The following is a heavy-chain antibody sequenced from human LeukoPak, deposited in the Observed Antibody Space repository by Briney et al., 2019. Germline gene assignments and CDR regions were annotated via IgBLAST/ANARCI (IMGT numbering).Heavy chain of an antibody. Sequence: SVKVSCKASGYTFTGYYMHWVRQAPGQGLEWMGGIIPIFGTANYAQKFQGRVTITADESTSTAYMELSSLRSEDTAVYYCARDGAVVVTENAFDIWGQGTMVTVSS. CDR1: GYTFTGYY. D-gene: IGHD2-21*02. V-gene: IGHV1-69*13. CDR2: IIPIFGTA. CDR3: ARDGAVVVTENAFDI. J-gene: IGHJ3*02.